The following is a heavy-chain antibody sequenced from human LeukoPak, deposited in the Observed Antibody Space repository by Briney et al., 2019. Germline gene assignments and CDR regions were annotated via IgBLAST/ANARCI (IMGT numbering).Heavy chain of an antibody. J-gene: IGHJ5*02. CDR1: GGSISSYY. CDR3: ARLTGDLGWFDP. Sequence: SETLSLTCTVSGGSISSYYWSWIRPPPGKGREWIGYIYYSGSTNYNPSLKSRVTISVDTSKNQFSLKLSSVTAADTAVYYCARLTGDLGWFDPWGQGTLVTVSS. V-gene: IGHV4-59*01. D-gene: IGHD7-27*01. CDR2: IYYSGST.